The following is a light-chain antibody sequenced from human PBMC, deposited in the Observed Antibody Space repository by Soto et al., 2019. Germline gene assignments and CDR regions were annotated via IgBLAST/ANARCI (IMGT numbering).Light chain of an antibody. CDR2: EVT. Sequence: QSALTQPASVSGSPGQSITISCTGTSSDVGAYNYVSWYQQHPGKAPKLMIYEVTNRHSGVSNRISGSKSGNTASLTISGLLAEEEADYYCSSYTSSTTLAFGGGTKLTVL. J-gene: IGLJ2*01. CDR1: SSDVGAYNY. V-gene: IGLV2-14*01. CDR3: SSYTSSTTLA.